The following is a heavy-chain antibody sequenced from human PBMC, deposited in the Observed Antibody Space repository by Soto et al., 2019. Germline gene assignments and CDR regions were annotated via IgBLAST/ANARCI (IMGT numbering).Heavy chain of an antibody. D-gene: IGHD5-18*01. V-gene: IGHV1-18*01. Sequence: QVQLVQSGAEVKKPGASVKVSCKASGFSFTTYGVTWVRQAPGQGLEWMGWITVDNGNTHYAQNLQGKVTMTTATSTNTVYMELSPLRSYDTAVYYCERGYIYGADWYFGLWGRGTLVTVSS. CDR1: GFSFTTYG. CDR2: ITVDNGNT. CDR3: ERGYIYGADWYFGL. J-gene: IGHJ2*01.